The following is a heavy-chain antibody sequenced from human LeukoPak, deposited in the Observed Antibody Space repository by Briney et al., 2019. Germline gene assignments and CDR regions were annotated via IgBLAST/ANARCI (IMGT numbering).Heavy chain of an antibody. CDR2: IYCSGST. CDR3: ARDRRVAFDY. J-gene: IGHJ4*02. CDR1: GGSISSYY. V-gene: IGHV4-59*01. Sequence: SETLSLTCTVSGGSISSYYWSWIRQPPGKGLEWIGYIYCSGSTNYNPSLKSRVTISVDTSKNQFSLKLSSVTAADTAVYYCARDRRVAFDYWGQGTLVTVSS. D-gene: IGHD2-15*01.